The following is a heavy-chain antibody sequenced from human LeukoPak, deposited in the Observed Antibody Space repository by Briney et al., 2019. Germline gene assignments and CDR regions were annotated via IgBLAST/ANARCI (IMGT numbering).Heavy chain of an antibody. CDR3: ARDRYYYDSSGYYRWEFGFDP. D-gene: IGHD3-22*01. J-gene: IGHJ5*02. Sequence: SETLSLTCSVSGGSISSGSYYWSWILQPPGKGLEWIGYIYYSGSTNYNPSLKSRVTISVDTSKNQFSLKLSSVTAADTAVYYCARDRYYYDSSGYYRWEFGFDPWGQGTLVTVSS. CDR1: GGSISSGSYY. CDR2: IYYSGST. V-gene: IGHV4-61*01.